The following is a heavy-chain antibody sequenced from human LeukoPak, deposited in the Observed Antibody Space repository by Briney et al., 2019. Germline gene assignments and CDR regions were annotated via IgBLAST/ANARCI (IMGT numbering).Heavy chain of an antibody. J-gene: IGHJ4*02. CDR2: INTDGSST. CDR3: AKGLMGATPYYFDY. D-gene: IGHD1-26*01. CDR1: GFTFSSYW. Sequence: AGGSLRLSCAASGFTFSSYWMHWVRQAPGKGLAWVSRINTDGSSTTYADSVKGRFTISRDNAKNTLYLQMNSLRADDTAVYYCAKGLMGATPYYFDYWGQGTLVTVSS. V-gene: IGHV3-74*01.